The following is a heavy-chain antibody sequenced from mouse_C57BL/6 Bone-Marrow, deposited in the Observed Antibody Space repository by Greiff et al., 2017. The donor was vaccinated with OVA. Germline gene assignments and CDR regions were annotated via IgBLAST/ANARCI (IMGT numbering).Heavy chain of an antibody. V-gene: IGHV14-4*01. J-gene: IGHJ2*01. D-gene: IGHD4-1*01. CDR3: TTWDDRDY. CDR1: GFNIKDDY. Sequence: VQLQQSGAELVRPGASVKLSCTASGFNIKDDYMHWVKQRPEQGLEWIGWIDPENGDTEYASKFQGKATITAETSSNTAYLQLSSLTSEDTAVYYCTTWDDRDYWGQGTTLTVSS. CDR2: IDPENGDT.